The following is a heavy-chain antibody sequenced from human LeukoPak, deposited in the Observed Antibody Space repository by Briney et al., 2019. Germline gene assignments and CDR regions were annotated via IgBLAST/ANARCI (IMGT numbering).Heavy chain of an antibody. Sequence: SETLSLTCAVYGGSFSGYYWGWIRQPPGKGLEWIGSIYYSGSTYYNPSLKSRVTISVDTSKNQFSLKLSSVTAADTAVYYCARHFFPSDSGSFRTPFDYWGQGALVTVSS. J-gene: IGHJ4*02. CDR1: GGSFSGYY. V-gene: IGHV4-39*01. CDR2: IYYSGST. D-gene: IGHD3-10*01. CDR3: ARHFFPSDSGSFRTPFDY.